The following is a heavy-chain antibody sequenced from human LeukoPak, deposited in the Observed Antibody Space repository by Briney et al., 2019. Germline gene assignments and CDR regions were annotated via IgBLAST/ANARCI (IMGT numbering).Heavy chain of an antibody. D-gene: IGHD5-18*01. CDR3: APRGNIEHSYVYGKSSDP. CDR1: GGSFRAYY. V-gene: IGHV4-34*01. Sequence: SSETLSLTCAVYGGSFRAYYWTWIRQPPGKGLEWIGEINHSGSSNYNSSLRSRVTISVDTSYKQFSLRLSSVTAADTAVYYCAPRGNIEHSYVYGKSSDPWGQGIRVTVSS. J-gene: IGHJ5*02. CDR2: INHSGSS.